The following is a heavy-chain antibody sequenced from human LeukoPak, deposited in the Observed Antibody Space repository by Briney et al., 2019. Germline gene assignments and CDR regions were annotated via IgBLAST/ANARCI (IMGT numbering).Heavy chain of an antibody. V-gene: IGHV1-18*01. CDR1: GYTFTSYG. CDR3: ARLRITIFGVALIFDY. Sequence: ASVKVSCKASGYTFTSYGISWVRQAPGQGGEWMGEISAYNVNTNYAQKLQGRVTMTTATSTTTAYMELRSLRSDDTAVYYCARLRITIFGVALIFDYWGQGTLVTVSS. J-gene: IGHJ4*02. CDR2: ISAYNVNT. D-gene: IGHD3-3*01.